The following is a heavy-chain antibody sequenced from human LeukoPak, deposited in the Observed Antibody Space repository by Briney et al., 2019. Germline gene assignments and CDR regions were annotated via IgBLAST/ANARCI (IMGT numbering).Heavy chain of an antibody. CDR3: AKAIRIAATLDY. J-gene: IGHJ4*02. CDR2: ISPGGGPT. D-gene: IGHD2-15*01. Sequence: GGSLRLSCAASGFTFSSYGMSWVRQAPGKGLEWVSGISPGGGPTYYADSVKGRFTISRDNSKNTLYLQMNSLRAEDTAVYYCAKAIRIAATLDYWGQGTLVTVSS. V-gene: IGHV3-23*01. CDR1: GFTFSSYG.